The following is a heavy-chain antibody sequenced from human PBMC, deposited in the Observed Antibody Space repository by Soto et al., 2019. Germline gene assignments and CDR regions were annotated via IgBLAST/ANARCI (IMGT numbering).Heavy chain of an antibody. Sequence: EVQLLESGGGLVQPGGSLRLSCAASGFTFSTYGMSWVRQAPGKGLEWVSIISGSGGSTYYADTVKGRFTISRDNSKXXXXXXXXXXXXEXTAVYYCAKDPATIAVAGTFDYWGQGTLVIVSS. D-gene: IGHD6-19*01. V-gene: IGHV3-23*01. CDR3: AKDPATIAVAGTFDY. J-gene: IGHJ4*02. CDR1: GFTFSTYG. CDR2: ISGSGGST.